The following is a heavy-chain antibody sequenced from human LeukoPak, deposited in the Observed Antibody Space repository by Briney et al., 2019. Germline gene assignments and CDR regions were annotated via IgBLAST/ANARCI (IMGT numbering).Heavy chain of an antibody. Sequence: ASVKVSCKASGYTFTSYDINWVRQATGQGLEWMGWMNPNSGNTGYAQKFQGRVTMTRNTSISTAYMELSSLRSEDTAVYYCAREVDGDVWFDHWGQGTLVTVSS. CDR2: MNPNSGNT. CDR3: AREVDGDVWFDH. CDR1: GYTFTSYD. V-gene: IGHV1-8*01. D-gene: IGHD4-17*01. J-gene: IGHJ5*02.